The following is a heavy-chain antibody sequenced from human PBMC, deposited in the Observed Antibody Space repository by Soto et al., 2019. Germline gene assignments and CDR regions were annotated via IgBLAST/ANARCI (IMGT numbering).Heavy chain of an antibody. Sequence: ASVKVSCKASGYTFTSYGISWVRQAPGQGLEWMGWISAYNGNTNYAQKLQGRVTMTTDTSTSTAYMELRSLRSDDTAVYYCARAYCGGDCYSEGPDNWFDPWGQGTLVTVSS. CDR1: GYTFTSYG. CDR3: ARAYCGGDCYSEGPDNWFDP. CDR2: ISAYNGNT. D-gene: IGHD2-21*02. V-gene: IGHV1-18*01. J-gene: IGHJ5*02.